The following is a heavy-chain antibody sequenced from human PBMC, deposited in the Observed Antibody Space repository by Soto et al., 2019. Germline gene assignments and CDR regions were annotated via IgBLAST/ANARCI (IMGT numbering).Heavy chain of an antibody. CDR3: ARQFDYESSGYYYPY. V-gene: IGHV1-69*13. D-gene: IGHD3-22*01. J-gene: IGHJ4*02. CDR2: IIPMFGTA. Sequence: SVKVSCKASGGTFSRYAISWVRPAPGQGLEWMGGIIPMFGTANYAQKFQGRVTITAVESTSTAYMELSSLRSEDTAVYYCARQFDYESSGYYYPYWGQGTLVTVSS. CDR1: GGTFSRYA.